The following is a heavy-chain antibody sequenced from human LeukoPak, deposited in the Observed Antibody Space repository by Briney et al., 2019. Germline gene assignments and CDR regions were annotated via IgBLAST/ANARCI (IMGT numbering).Heavy chain of an antibody. J-gene: IGHJ4*02. CDR1: GYTLTELS. Sequence: GASVKVSCKVSGYTLTELSMHWVRQAPGKGLEWMGGFDPEDGETIYAQKFQGRVTMTEDTPTDTAYMELNSLRSEDTAVYYCATLTYYYDSSGYSSFDYWGQGTLVTVPS. V-gene: IGHV1-24*01. CDR2: FDPEDGET. CDR3: ATLTYYYDSSGYSSFDY. D-gene: IGHD3-22*01.